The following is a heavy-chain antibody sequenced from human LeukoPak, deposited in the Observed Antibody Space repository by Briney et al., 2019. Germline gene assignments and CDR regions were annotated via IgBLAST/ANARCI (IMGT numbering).Heavy chain of an antibody. V-gene: IGHV3-21*01. CDR2: ISSSSSYI. D-gene: IGHD3-10*01. CDR1: GFTFSSYS. J-gene: IGHJ4*02. CDR3: AREGLWFGEFLGVFDY. Sequence: PGGSLRLSCAASGFTFSSYSMNWVRQAPGKGLEWVSSISSSSSYIYYADSVKGRFTISRDNSKNTLYLQMNSLRAEDTAVYYCAREGLWFGEFLGVFDYWGQGTLVTVSS.